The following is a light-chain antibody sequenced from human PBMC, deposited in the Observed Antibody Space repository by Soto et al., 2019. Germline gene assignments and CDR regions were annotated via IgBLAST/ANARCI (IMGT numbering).Light chain of an antibody. Sequence: EIVLTQSPGTLSLSPGERATLSCRASQSVSSSYLAWHQQKPGQAHRLLIYGASSRATGIPDRFSGNVSGTDFPLTISRLEPEGFAVYYCQQYDRSPLTFGQGTKVEIK. CDR2: GAS. V-gene: IGKV3-20*01. CDR3: QQYDRSPLT. CDR1: QSVSSSY. J-gene: IGKJ1*01.